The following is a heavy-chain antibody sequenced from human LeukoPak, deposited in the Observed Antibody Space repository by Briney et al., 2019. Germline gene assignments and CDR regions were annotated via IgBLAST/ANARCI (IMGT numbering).Heavy chain of an antibody. CDR1: GYTFSSHG. Sequence: ASVKVSCKTSGYTFSSHGITWVRQAPGQGREWMGWISASSGKTHIAQNLQGRVTMTTDTSTSTAYMDLRSLRSDDTAVYYCARAYCGSTSCYFDIWGQGTMVTVSS. V-gene: IGHV1-18*01. CDR3: ARAYCGSTSCYFDI. J-gene: IGHJ3*02. CDR2: ISASSGKT. D-gene: IGHD2-2*01.